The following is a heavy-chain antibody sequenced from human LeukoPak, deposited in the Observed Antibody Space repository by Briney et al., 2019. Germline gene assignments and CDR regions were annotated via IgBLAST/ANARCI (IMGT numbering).Heavy chain of an antibody. CDR1: AFTFSTYA. CDR3: IPGLFRYYYFDY. V-gene: IGHV3-23*01. D-gene: IGHD3-10*01. Sequence: PGGSLRLSCAASAFTFSTYAMSWGRQAPGKGLEWVSSIGVSAGGTYYADSMRGRFTISRDNSKNTLYLQMDSLRAEDTAIYYCIPGLFRYYYFDYWGQGTLVTVSS. CDR2: IGVSAGGT. J-gene: IGHJ4*02.